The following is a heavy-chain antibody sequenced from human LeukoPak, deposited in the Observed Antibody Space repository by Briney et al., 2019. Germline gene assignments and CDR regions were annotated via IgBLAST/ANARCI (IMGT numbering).Heavy chain of an antibody. D-gene: IGHD3-10*01. CDR2: IYYSGST. CDR3: ARLKYYYGSGSYSGSGFDY. J-gene: IGHJ4*02. Sequence: SETLSFTCTVSGGSISSSSYYWGWIRQAPGKGLEWFGSIYYSGSTYYNPSLKSRVTISVDTSKNQFSLKLSSVTAADTAMYYCARLKYYYGSGSYSGSGFDYWGQGTLVTVSS. V-gene: IGHV4-39*01. CDR1: GGSISSSSYY.